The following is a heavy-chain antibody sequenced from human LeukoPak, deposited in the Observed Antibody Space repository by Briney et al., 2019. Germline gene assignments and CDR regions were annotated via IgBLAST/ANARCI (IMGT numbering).Heavy chain of an antibody. Sequence: SETLSLTCAVYGGSFSGYYWSWIRQPPGKGLEWIGEINHSGSTNYNPSLKSRVTISVDTSKNQFSLKLSAVTAADTAVYYRARGETRDDYSNSRPPFDYWGQGTLVTVSS. V-gene: IGHV4-34*01. CDR2: INHSGST. CDR3: ARGETRDDYSNSRPPFDY. D-gene: IGHD4-4*01. CDR1: GGSFSGYY. J-gene: IGHJ4*02.